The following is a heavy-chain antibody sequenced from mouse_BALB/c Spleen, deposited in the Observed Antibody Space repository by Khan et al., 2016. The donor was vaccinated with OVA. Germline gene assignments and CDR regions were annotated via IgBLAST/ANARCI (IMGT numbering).Heavy chain of an antibody. Sequence: QVQLKESGPGLVAPSQSLSITYTVSGFSLSRYSVHWVSQPPGKGLEWLGMIWGGGSTDYNSALKSRLSISKDNTKSQVCLKMISMQTDDTAMYYCARNGGMGHDGPGAMDYWGQGTSVTVSS. V-gene: IGHV2-6-4*01. CDR1: GFSLSRYS. CDR2: IWGGGST. CDR3: ARNGGMGHDGPGAMDY. J-gene: IGHJ4*01. D-gene: IGHD2-2*01.